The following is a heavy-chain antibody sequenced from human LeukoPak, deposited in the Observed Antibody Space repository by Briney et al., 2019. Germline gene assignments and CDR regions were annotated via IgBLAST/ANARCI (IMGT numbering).Heavy chain of an antibody. CDR3: ARGTRGYYGMDV. CDR1: GYMFSENP. CDR2: INTNTGNP. J-gene: IGHJ6*02. Sequence: GASVKVSCKASGYMFSENPMNWVRQAPGQGFEWMGYINTNTGNPTYAQGFIGRFVFSLDNSVKTTYLQISSLKAEDTAVYFCARGTRGYYGMDVWGQGTTVTVSS. V-gene: IGHV7-4-1*02.